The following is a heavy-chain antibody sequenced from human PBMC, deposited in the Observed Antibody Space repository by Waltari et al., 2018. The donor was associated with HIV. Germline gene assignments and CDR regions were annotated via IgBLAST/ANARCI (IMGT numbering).Heavy chain of an antibody. J-gene: IGHJ4*02. CDR3: AGSWDYYDSSGPDCFDY. CDR1: GGSFSGYY. D-gene: IGHD3-22*01. CDR2: INHGGST. V-gene: IGHV4-34*01. Sequence: QVQLQQWGAGLLKPSETLSLTCAVYGGSFSGYYWSWIRQPPGKGLEWIGEINHGGSTSCNRSRRGRVTISVDTSKNQFSRELGSVTAADTAVYYCAGSWDYYDSSGPDCFDYWGQGTLVTVSS.